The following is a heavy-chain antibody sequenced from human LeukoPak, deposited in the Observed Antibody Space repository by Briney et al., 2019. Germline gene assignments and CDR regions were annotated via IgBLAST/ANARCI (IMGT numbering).Heavy chain of an antibody. V-gene: IGHV3-30*18. D-gene: IGHD1-1*01. CDR2: ISYDGSNK. CDR3: AKGEDWNLPYYFDY. Sequence: PGGPLRLSCAASGFTFSSYGMHWVRQAPGKGLEWVAVISYDGSNKYYADSVKGRFTISRDNSKNTLYLQMNSLRAEDTAVYYCAKGEDWNLPYYFDYWGQGTLVTVSS. CDR1: GFTFSSYG. J-gene: IGHJ4*02.